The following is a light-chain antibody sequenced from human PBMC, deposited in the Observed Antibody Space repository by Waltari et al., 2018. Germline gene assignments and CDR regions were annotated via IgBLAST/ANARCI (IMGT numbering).Light chain of an antibody. CDR1: QRVSRT. J-gene: IGKJ1*01. CDR2: DAS. Sequence: IVLTQSPGTLSFSPGERATLSCRASQRVSRTLAWYQQKPCQAPRLLIYDASTRATGIPDRFSGSGFGTDFSLSISRLEPEDFAVYYCQQYGTLPATFGQGTTVEIK. V-gene: IGKV3-20*01. CDR3: QQYGTLPAT.